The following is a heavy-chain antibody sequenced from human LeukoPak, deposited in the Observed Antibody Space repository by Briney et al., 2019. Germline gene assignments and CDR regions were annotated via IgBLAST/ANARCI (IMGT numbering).Heavy chain of an antibody. V-gene: IGHV3-30*18. CDR3: AKERCGGAACYIFDN. Sequence: PGGSLRLSCAAPGFTFNSYGMHWVRQAPGKALECVAVISHDGTNKYYGDSVKGRFTISRDSSKNTLYLEMNSLRPEDTAVYYCAKERCGGAACYIFDNWGQGTLVTVSS. CDR1: GFTFNSYG. D-gene: IGHD2-21*02. CDR2: ISHDGTNK. J-gene: IGHJ4*02.